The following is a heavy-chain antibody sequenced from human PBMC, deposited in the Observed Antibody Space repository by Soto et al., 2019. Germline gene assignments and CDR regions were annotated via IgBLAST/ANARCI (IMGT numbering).Heavy chain of an antibody. CDR3: ARGDNTDYYGMDV. CDR2: ITSSSSYI. V-gene: IGHV3-21*01. CDR1: GFTLSSYS. J-gene: IGHJ6*02. Sequence: GSLSLSCAASGFTLSSYSMNWVRQAPGKGLEWVSSITSSSSYIYYADSVKGRFTISRDNAKNSLYLQMNSLRAEDTAVYYWARGDNTDYYGMDVWGQGTTVTVSS. D-gene: IGHD1-20*01.